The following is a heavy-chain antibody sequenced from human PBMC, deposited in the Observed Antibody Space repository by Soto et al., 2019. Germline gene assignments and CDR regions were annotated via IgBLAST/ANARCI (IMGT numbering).Heavy chain of an antibody. V-gene: IGHV4-30-4*08. Sequence: QVQLQQSGPGLVEPSQTLSLTCAVSGGSISSEYFHWTWIRQSPGKGLEWIGYIHYTGSSMYNPSFKSLLTMAVDTTQNQFPIPLTSVTAADTAGYFCAREDDGGDRDYYGLAVWGQGTTVTVSS. J-gene: IGHJ6*02. CDR1: GGSISSEYFH. CDR2: IHYTGSS. D-gene: IGHD2-21*02. CDR3: AREDDGGDRDYYGLAV.